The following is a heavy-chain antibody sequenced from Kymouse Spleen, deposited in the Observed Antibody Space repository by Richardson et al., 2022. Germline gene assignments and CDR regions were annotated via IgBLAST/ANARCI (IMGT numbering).Heavy chain of an antibody. CDR1: GFTFSNAW. J-gene: IGHJ6*02. CDR2: IKSKTDGGTT. Sequence: EVQLVESGGGLVKPGGSLRLSCAASGFTFSNAWMSWVRQAPGKGLEWVGRIKSKTDGGTTDYAAPVKGRFTISRDDSKNTLYLQMNSLKTEDTAVYYCTTDIVTMVRGVIIYYYYGMDVWGQGTTVTVSS. D-gene: IGHD3-10*01. V-gene: IGHV3-15*01. CDR3: TTDIVTMVRGVIIYYYYGMDV.